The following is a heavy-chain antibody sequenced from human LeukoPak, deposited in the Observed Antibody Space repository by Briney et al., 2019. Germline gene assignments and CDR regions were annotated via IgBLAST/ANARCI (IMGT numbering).Heavy chain of an antibody. J-gene: IGHJ4*02. CDR1: RFTFSTYG. Sequence: GGSLRLSCAASRFTFSTYGMHWVRQAPGKGLVWVSPINGDGGSTDYADSVKGRFTISRDNSKNTLYLQMNSLRAEDTALYYCVGISGWWVFDYGGRGTLVTVS. D-gene: IGHD6-19*01. V-gene: IGHV3-74*01. CDR2: INGDGGST. CDR3: VGISGWWVFDY.